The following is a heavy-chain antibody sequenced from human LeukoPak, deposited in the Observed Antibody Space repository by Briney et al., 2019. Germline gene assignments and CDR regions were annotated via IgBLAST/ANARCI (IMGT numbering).Heavy chain of an antibody. CDR2: IRYDETAT. V-gene: IGHV3-30*02. Sequence: GGSLRLSCVASGFTFKNYGMHWVRQAPGKGLEWVSHIRYDETATYYADSVKGRFTISRDDSKSTLSLQMNSLRVEDTAVYYCARDLAWGAFDYWGQGTLVSVSS. CDR3: ARDLAWGAFDY. D-gene: IGHD7-27*01. J-gene: IGHJ4*02. CDR1: GFTFKNYG.